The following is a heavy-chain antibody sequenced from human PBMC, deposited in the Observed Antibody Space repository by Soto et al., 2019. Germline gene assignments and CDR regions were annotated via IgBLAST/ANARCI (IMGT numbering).Heavy chain of an antibody. CDR1: GFTFDDYA. CDR3: AKAMYYYDSSGYPYFDY. J-gene: IGHJ4*02. V-gene: IGHV3-9*01. D-gene: IGHD3-22*01. CDR2: ISWNSGSI. Sequence: EVQLVESGGGLVQPGRSLRLSCAASGFTFDDYAMHWVRQAPGKGLEWVSGISWNSGSIGYADSVKGRFTISRDNAKNSLYLQMNSLRAEDTALYYCAKAMYYYDSSGYPYFDYWGQGTLVTVSS.